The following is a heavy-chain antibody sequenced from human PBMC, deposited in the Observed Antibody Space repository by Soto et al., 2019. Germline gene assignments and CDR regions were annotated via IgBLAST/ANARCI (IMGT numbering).Heavy chain of an antibody. CDR1: GYSFTSYG. CDR3: ARDVEGGWFDP. J-gene: IGHJ5*02. D-gene: IGHD2-15*01. V-gene: IGHV1-18*01. Sequence: ASVKVSYKASGYSFTSYGISWVRQAPGQGLEWMGWISAYNGNTNYAQKLQGRVTMTTDTSTSTAYMELRSLRSDDTAVYYCARDVEGGWFDPWGQGTLVTVSS. CDR2: ISAYNGNT.